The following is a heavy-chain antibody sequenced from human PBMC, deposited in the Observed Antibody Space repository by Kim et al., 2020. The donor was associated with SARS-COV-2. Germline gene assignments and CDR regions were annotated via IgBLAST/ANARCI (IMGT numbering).Heavy chain of an antibody. V-gene: IGHV4-34*01. CDR2: INHSGST. J-gene: IGHJ4*02. CDR3: ARGLGVPIWYSSSFYRQQFDY. D-gene: IGHD6-13*01. Sequence: SETLSLTCAVYGGSFSGYYWSWIRQPPGKGLEWIGEINHSGSTNYNPSLKSRVTISVDTSKNQFSLKLSSVTAADTAVYYCARGLGVPIWYSSSFYRQQFDYWGQGTLVTVSS. CDR1: GGSFSGYY.